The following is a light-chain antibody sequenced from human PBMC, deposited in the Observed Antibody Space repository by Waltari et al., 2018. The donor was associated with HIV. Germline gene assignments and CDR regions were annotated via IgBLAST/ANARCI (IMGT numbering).Light chain of an antibody. CDR3: HQYGGSPRT. CDR1: QSLSSSY. CDR2: GAS. V-gene: IGKV3-20*01. Sequence: EIVLMQSPGTLSLSPGERATLSCRASQSLSSSYLAWYQQKPGQAPRLLIYGASRRATGIPDRFSGSGSGTDFTLTISRLEPEDSAVYFCHQYGGSPRTFGQGTKLE. J-gene: IGKJ2*01.